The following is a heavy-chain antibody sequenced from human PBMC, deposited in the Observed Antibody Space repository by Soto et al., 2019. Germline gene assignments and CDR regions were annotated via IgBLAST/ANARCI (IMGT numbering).Heavy chain of an antibody. D-gene: IGHD6-19*01. CDR1: GFTFRRYG. Sequence: EVQLLESGGGLIQPGGSLRLSCTASGFTFRRYGMSWVRKAPGTGLAWVAGIRGNDEVTYYADSVKGRFTISKDISKNALYRQMNSLRADDAAIYFCAKVGAHKQWLEHLDFWGQGTLVTVSS. CDR2: IRGNDEVT. J-gene: IGHJ4*02. V-gene: IGHV3-23*01. CDR3: AKVGAHKQWLEHLDF.